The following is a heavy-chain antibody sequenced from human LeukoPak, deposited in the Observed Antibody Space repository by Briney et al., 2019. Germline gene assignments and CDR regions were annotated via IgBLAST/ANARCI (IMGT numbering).Heavy chain of an antibody. V-gene: IGHV3-48*03. J-gene: IGHJ4*02. Sequence: GGSLRLSCAASGFIFSSYEMNWVRQAPGKGLEWVSYISSSGSTIFYADSVKGRFTISRDNAKNSLYLQMNSLRAEDTAVYYCARGGPRGIVLMVYAVPSYYFDYWGQGTLVTVSS. CDR2: ISSSGSTI. CDR1: GFIFSSYE. CDR3: ARGGPRGIVLMVYAVPSYYFDY. D-gene: IGHD2-8*01.